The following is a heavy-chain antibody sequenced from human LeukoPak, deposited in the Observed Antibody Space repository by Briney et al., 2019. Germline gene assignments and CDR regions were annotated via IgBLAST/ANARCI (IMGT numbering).Heavy chain of an antibody. CDR1: GFTFSSYS. D-gene: IGHD4-17*01. V-gene: IGHV3-21*01. Sequence: GGSLRLSCAASGFTFSSYSMNWVRQAPGKGLEWVSSISSSSYIYYADSVKGRFTISRDNAKNSLYLQMNSQRAEDTAVYYCARAIMTTGIPLTDYWGQGTLVTVSS. CDR2: ISSSSYI. J-gene: IGHJ4*02. CDR3: ARAIMTTGIPLTDY.